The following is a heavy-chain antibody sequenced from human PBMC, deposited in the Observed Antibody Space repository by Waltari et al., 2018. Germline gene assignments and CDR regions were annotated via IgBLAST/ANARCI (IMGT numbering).Heavy chain of an antibody. Sequence: QVQLVESGGGVVQPGKSLRLSCAASGFTFRNYVMHWVRQAPGKGLEWVTVISSDGTYKSYADPVKGRFTISRDNSKNTLFLQMNSLTTEDTALYYCASVAAADFDYWGQGTLVTVSS. CDR1: GFTFRNYV. CDR2: ISSDGTYK. D-gene: IGHD6-13*01. CDR3: ASVAAADFDY. V-gene: IGHV3-30-3*01. J-gene: IGHJ4*02.